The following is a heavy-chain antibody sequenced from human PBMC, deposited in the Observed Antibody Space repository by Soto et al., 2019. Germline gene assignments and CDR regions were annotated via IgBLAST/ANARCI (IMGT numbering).Heavy chain of an antibody. J-gene: IGHJ4*02. CDR3: ARVPVAGFDY. CDR1: GYTFTGYY. V-gene: IGHV1-2*02. D-gene: IGHD6-19*01. CDR2: IDPNSGGT. Sequence: QVQLVQSGAEVKKPGASVKVSCKASGYTFTGYYMHWVRQAPGQGLEWMGWIDPNSGGTNYAQRFQGRVTMTRDTSIRTAYMEISRLRSDDTGVYYCARVPVAGFDYWGQGTLGTVSS.